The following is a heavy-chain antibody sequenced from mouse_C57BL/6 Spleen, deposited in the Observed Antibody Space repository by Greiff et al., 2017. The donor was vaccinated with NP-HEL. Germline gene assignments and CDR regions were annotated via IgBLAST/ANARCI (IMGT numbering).Heavy chain of an antibody. D-gene: IGHD2-4*01. Sequence: QVQLQQPGAELVKPGASVKLSCKASGYTFTSYWMQWVKQRPGQGLEWIGEIDPSDSYTNYNQKFKGKATLTVDTSSSTAYMQLSSLTSEDSAVYYCARRDYDYDGGYWYFDVWGTGTTVTVSS. J-gene: IGHJ1*03. CDR3: ARRDYDYDGGYWYFDV. CDR1: GYTFTSYW. CDR2: IDPSDSYT. V-gene: IGHV1-50*01.